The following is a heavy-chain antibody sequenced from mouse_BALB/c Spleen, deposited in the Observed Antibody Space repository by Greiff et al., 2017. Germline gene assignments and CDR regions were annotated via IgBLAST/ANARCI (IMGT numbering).Heavy chain of an antibody. CDR3: ASGITTEGFAY. D-gene: IGHD2-4*01. J-gene: IGHJ3*01. CDR2: ILPGSGST. V-gene: IGHV1-9*01. CDR1: GYTFSSYW. Sequence: QVQLKQSGAELMKPGASVKISCKATGYTFSSYWIEWVKQRPGHGLEWLGEILPGSGSTNYNEKFKGKATFTADTSSNTAYMQLSSLTSEDSAVYYCASGITTEGFAYWGQGTLVTVSA.